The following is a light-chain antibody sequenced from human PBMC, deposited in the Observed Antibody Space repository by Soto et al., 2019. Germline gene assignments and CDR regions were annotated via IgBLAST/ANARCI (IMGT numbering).Light chain of an antibody. V-gene: IGLV2-14*01. CDR3: SSYTRSSTSCA. CDR2: EVS. Sequence: QSVLTQPASVSGSPGQSITISCTGTSSDVGGHNYVSWYQQHPGKAPKLMIYEVSNRPSRVSNRFSGSKSGNTASLTTSGLQAEDEADYYCSSYTRSSTSCAFGTGTKVTVL. J-gene: IGLJ1*01. CDR1: SSDVGGHNY.